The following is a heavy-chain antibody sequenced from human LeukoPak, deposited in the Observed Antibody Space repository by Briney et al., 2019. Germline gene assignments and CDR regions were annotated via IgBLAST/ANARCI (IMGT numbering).Heavy chain of an antibody. D-gene: IGHD4-17*01. J-gene: IGHJ4*02. Sequence: GRSLRLSCAASGFTFSSYGMHWVRQAPGKGLEWVAVISYDGSNKYYADSVKGRFTISRDNSKNTLYLQMNSLRAEDTAVYYCAKEDYGDSDYWGQGTLVTVSS. CDR3: AKEDYGDSDY. CDR2: ISYDGSNK. CDR1: GFTFSSYG. V-gene: IGHV3-30*18.